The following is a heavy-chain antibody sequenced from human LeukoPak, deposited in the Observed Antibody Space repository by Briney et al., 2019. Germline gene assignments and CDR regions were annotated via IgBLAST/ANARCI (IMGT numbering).Heavy chain of an antibody. CDR2: IYYSGST. Sequence: SETLSLTCTVSGGSVSSGSYYWSWIRQPPGKGLEWIGYIYYSGSTNYNPSLKSRVTISVDTSKNQFSLKLSSVTAADTAVYYCERAPDTAMVAFDYWGQGTLVTVSS. CDR3: ERAPDTAMVAFDY. CDR1: GGSVSSGSYY. D-gene: IGHD5-18*01. V-gene: IGHV4-61*01. J-gene: IGHJ4*02.